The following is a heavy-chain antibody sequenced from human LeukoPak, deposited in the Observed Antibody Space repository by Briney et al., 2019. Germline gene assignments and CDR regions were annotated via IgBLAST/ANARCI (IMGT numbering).Heavy chain of an antibody. D-gene: IGHD3-22*01. Sequence: GGSLRLSCAASGFTFSSYSMNWVRQAPGKGLEWVSSISSSSSYIYYADSVKGRFTISRDNAKNSLYLQMNSMRAEDTAVYYCARNYYDSSGYYNPFNYYYYYYMDVWGKGTTVTVSS. J-gene: IGHJ6*03. CDR1: GFTFSSYS. CDR2: ISSSSSYI. V-gene: IGHV3-21*01. CDR3: ARNYYDSSGYYNPFNYYYYYYMDV.